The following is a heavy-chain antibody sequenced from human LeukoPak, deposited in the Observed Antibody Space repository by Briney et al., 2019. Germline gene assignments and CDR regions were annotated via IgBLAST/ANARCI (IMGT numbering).Heavy chain of an antibody. CDR1: GFTFSSYW. CDR2: INSDGSTT. CDR3: ARGSYSSSCDY. V-gene: IGHV3-74*01. J-gene: IGHJ4*02. D-gene: IGHD6-13*01. Sequence: GGSLRLSCAASGFTFSSYWMHWVRQAPGKGLVWVSRINSDGSTTNYADSEQGRFTISRDNAKSTLYLQMDSLRAEDTAVYYCARGSYSSSCDYWGQGTLVTASS.